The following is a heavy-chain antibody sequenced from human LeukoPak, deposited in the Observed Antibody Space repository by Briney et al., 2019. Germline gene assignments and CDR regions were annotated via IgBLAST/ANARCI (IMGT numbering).Heavy chain of an antibody. Sequence: QSGRSLRLSCAASGFTFDDYGIHWVRQAPGKGLEWVSGIDWNSGAIGYADSVKGRFTISRDNAKNSLYLQMNSLRAEDTALYYCVKDRAANLYGSGAFEYWGQGTLVTVSS. CDR1: GFTFDDYG. CDR3: VKDRAANLYGSGAFEY. J-gene: IGHJ4*02. CDR2: IDWNSGAI. D-gene: IGHD3-10*01. V-gene: IGHV3-9*01.